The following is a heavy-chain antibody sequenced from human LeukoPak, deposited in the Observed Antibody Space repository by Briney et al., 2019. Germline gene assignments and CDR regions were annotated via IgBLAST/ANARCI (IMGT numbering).Heavy chain of an antibody. Sequence: ASVKVSCKASGGTFSSYAISWVRQAPGQGLEWMGGIIPIFGTANYAQKFQGRVTITADKSTSTAYMELSSLRSEDTAVYYCASPRRDTAMARAFDFWGQGTMVTVSS. CDR3: ASPRRDTAMARAFDF. V-gene: IGHV1-69*06. CDR2: IIPIFGTA. CDR1: GGTFSSYA. J-gene: IGHJ3*01. D-gene: IGHD5-18*01.